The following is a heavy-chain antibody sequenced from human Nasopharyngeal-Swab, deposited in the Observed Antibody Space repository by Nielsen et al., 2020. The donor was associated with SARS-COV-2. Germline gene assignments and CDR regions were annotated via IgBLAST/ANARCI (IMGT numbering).Heavy chain of an antibody. Sequence: WIRQPPRKGLEWIGYIYYSGSTYYNPSLKSRVTISVDTSKNQFSLKLSSVTAADTAVYYCARDDVYCSSTSCYRAPLNYWGQGTLVTVSS. CDR2: IYYSGST. V-gene: IGHV4-30-4*01. J-gene: IGHJ4*02. CDR3: ARDDVYCSSTSCYRAPLNY. D-gene: IGHD2-2*01.